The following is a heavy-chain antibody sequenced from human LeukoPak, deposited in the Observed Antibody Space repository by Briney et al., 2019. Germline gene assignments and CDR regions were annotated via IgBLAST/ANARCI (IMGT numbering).Heavy chain of an antibody. Sequence: SETLSLTCTVSGGSISSSYRSWIRQPPGKGLEWIGYIYYSGSTNYNPSLKSRLTISVDTSKNQFSLKLTSVTAADTAVYYCARGYCSSTSCYYDAFDIWGQGTMVTVSS. CDR3: ARGYCSSTSCYYDAFDI. CDR1: GGSISSSY. V-gene: IGHV4-59*01. J-gene: IGHJ3*02. CDR2: IYYSGST. D-gene: IGHD2-2*01.